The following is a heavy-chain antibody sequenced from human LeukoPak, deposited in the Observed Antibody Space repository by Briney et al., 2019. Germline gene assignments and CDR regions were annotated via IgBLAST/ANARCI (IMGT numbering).Heavy chain of an antibody. D-gene: IGHD5-18*01. CDR2: IYYSGST. V-gene: IGHV4-59*08. CDR3: ARQKQIQLIDY. Sequence: PSETLSLTCTVSGGSISSYYWSWIRQPPGKGLEWIGYIYYSGSTNYNPSLKSRVTISVDTSKNQFSLKLSSVTAADTAVYYCARQKQIQLIDYWGQGTLVTVSS. J-gene: IGHJ4*02. CDR1: GGSISSYY.